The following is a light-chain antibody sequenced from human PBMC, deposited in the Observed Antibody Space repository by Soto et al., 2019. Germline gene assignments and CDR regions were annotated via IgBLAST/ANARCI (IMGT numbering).Light chain of an antibody. Sequence: QSVLTQPASVSGSPGQSITISCTGTSSDVGSYDLVSWYQQPPGKAPKLMIYEDTKRPSGISTRFSGSKSGNAASLTISVLQAEYEADYYCCSYSGSGTFVFGTGTKLTVL. V-gene: IGLV2-23*01. CDR3: CSYSGSGTFV. CDR2: EDT. J-gene: IGLJ1*01. CDR1: SSDVGSYDL.